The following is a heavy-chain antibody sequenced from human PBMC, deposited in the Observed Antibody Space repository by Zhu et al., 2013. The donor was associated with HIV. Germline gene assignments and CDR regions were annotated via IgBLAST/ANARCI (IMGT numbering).Heavy chain of an antibody. CDR3: ARVRYSASSSFDY. V-gene: IGHV1-18*04. CDR1: GYTFSDHY. D-gene: IGHD6-6*01. Sequence: QVQMVQPGAEVKKSGASVKVSCKTSGYTFSDHYLHWVRQAPGQGLEWMGWISAYNGNTNYAQIFQGRVTMTTDTSTSTAYMELRSLRSDDTAVYYCARVRYSASSSFDYWGQGTLVTVSS. J-gene: IGHJ4*02. CDR2: ISAYNGNT.